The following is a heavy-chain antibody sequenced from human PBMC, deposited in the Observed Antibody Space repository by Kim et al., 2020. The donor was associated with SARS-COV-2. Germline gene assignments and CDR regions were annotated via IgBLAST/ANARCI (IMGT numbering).Heavy chain of an antibody. CDR2: ISYDGSNK. CDR3: AKSELERYYYYGMYV. J-gene: IGHJ6*02. Sequence: GGSLRLSCAASGFTFSSYGMHWVRQAPGKGLEWVAIISYDGSNKYYADSVKGRFTISRDNSKNTLYLQMNSLRAEDTAVYYCAKSELERYYYYGMYVWG. CDR1: GFTFSSYG. V-gene: IGHV3-30*18. D-gene: IGHD1-7*01.